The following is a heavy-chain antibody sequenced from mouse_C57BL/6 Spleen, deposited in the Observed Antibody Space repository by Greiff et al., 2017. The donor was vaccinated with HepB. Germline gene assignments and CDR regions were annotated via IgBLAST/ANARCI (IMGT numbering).Heavy chain of an antibody. CDR1: GFTFSSYT. CDR2: ISGGGGNT. Sequence: EVKLMESGGGLVKPGGSLKLSCAASGFTFSSYTMSWVRQTPEKRLEWVATISGGGGNTYYPDSVKGRFTISRDNAKNTLYLQMSSLRSEDTALYYCARQTGPGSYAMDYWGQGTSVTVSS. J-gene: IGHJ4*01. V-gene: IGHV5-9*01. CDR3: ARQTGPGSYAMDY. D-gene: IGHD3-1*01.